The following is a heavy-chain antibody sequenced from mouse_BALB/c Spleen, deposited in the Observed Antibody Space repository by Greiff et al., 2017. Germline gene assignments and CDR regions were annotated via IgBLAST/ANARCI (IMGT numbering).Heavy chain of an antibody. D-gene: IGHD1-1*01. J-gene: IGHJ4*01. CDR2: ISSGGSYT. V-gene: IGHV5-6*01. CDR3: ARRLVADYAMDY. Sequence: EVQGVESGGDLVKPGGSLKLSCAASGFTFSSYGMSWVRQTPDKRLEWVATISSGGSYTYYPDSVKGRFTISRDNAKNTLYLQMSSLKSEDTAMYYCARRLVADYAMDYWGQGTSVTVSS. CDR1: GFTFSSYG.